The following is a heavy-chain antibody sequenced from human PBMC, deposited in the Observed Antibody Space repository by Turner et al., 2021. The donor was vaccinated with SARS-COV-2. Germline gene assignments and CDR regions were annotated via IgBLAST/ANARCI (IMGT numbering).Heavy chain of an antibody. D-gene: IGHD3-3*01. J-gene: IGHJ4*02. V-gene: IGHV3-7*01. CDR2: IKQDGSEK. Sequence: EVQLVESGGGLVQPGGSLRLSCVDSGLTFSSHWMSWVRQAPGKGLEWVANIKQDGSEKDCVDSVRGRFTISRDNDLQMNSLRVEDTAVYYCATRPADERYYGVFDYWGQGSLVTVSS. CDR3: ATRPADERYYGVFDY. CDR1: GLTFSSHW.